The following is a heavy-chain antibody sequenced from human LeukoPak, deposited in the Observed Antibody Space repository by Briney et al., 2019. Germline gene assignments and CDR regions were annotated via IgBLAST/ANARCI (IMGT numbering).Heavy chain of an antibody. J-gene: IGHJ4*02. CDR2: IRYDGSNK. CDR3: AKDPPIVVVPAAMLTFDY. Sequence: GGSLRLSCAASGFTFSSYGMHWVRQAPGKGLEWVAFIRYDGSNKYYADSVKGRFTISRDNSKNTLYLQMNSLRAEDTAVYYCAKDPPIVVVPAAMLTFDYWGQGTLVTVSS. D-gene: IGHD2-2*01. V-gene: IGHV3-30*02. CDR1: GFTFSSYG.